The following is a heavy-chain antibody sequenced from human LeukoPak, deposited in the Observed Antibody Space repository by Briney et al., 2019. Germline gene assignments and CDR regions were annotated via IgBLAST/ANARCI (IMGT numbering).Heavy chain of an antibody. CDR1: GGSISGYY. Sequence: SETLSLTCSVSGGSISGYYWTWIRQPAGKGLEWIGRVYTSGSTNYNPSLKRRVTMSVDTSKNQFSLKLSSVTAADTAVYYCARDLIAVAADAFDMWGQGTKVTVSS. J-gene: IGHJ3*02. CDR2: VYTSGST. CDR3: ARDLIAVAADAFDM. D-gene: IGHD6-19*01. V-gene: IGHV4-4*07.